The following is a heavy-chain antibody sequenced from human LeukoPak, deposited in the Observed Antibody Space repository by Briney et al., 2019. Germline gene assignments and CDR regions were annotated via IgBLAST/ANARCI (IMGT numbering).Heavy chain of an antibody. CDR2: IKHDGRDK. CDR3: ARGGVRGILLPVDY. Sequence: GGSLRLSCAASEFTFSSYTMNWVRQAPGKGLEWVANIKHDGRDKYYLDSVKGRFTLSRDNAKNSLYLQMNRLTVEDTAVYYCARGGVRGILLPVDYWGQGTLVTVSS. V-gene: IGHV3-7*01. J-gene: IGHJ4*02. D-gene: IGHD3-10*01. CDR1: EFTFSSYT.